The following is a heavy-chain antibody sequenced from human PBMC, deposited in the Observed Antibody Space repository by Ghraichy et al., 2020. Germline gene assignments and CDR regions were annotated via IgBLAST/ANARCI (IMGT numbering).Heavy chain of an antibody. D-gene: IGHD3-22*01. CDR3: ARGRSRYDSSGYVDY. Sequence: GGPLRLSCAASGFTFSSYAMHWVRQAPGKGLEYVSAISSNGGSTYYANSVKGRFTISRDNSKNTLYLQMGSLRAEDMAVYYCARGRSRYDSSGYVDYWGQGTLVTVSS. CDR1: GFTFSSYA. CDR2: ISSNGGST. V-gene: IGHV3-64*01. J-gene: IGHJ4*02.